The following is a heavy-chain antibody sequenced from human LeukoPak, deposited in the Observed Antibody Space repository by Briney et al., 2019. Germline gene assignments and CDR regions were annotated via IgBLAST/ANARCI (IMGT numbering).Heavy chain of an antibody. CDR3: VRRGDASSGWGDHDF. D-gene: IGHD6-19*01. J-gene: IGHJ4*02. CDR1: GSTFNKNA. CDR2: IGGSGDKT. V-gene: IGHV3-23*01. Sequence: GGSLSLSFAASGSTFNKNAISWAPQAPGKGRGWVSTIGGSGDKTFYADSVKGRFTISRDNSKNMVHLQMNSLTGEDTALYYCVRRGDASSGWGDHDFWGQGALVTVSS.